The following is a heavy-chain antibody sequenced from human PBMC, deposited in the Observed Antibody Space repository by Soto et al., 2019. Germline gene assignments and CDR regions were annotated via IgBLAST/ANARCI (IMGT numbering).Heavy chain of an antibody. V-gene: IGHV1-69*01. CDR1: GGTFSSYA. CDR2: IIPIFGTA. J-gene: IGHJ4*02. Sequence: QVQLVQSGAEVKKPGSSVKVSCKASGGTFSSYAISWVRQAPGQGLEWIGGIIPIFGTANYAQKFQGRVTITADESTSKAYMELSSLRSEDTAVYYCARFSDGGSGWYSEGYDFDYWGQGTLVTVSS. D-gene: IGHD6-19*01. CDR3: ARFSDGGSGWYSEGYDFDY.